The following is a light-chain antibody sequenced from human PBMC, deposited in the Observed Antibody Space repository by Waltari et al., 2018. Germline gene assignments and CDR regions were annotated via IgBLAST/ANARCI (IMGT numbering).Light chain of an antibody. J-gene: IGKJ4*01. CDR3: QQYYSTPRF. CDR1: QSVLYSSNNKNY. V-gene: IGKV4-1*01. CDR2: WAS. Sequence: DIVMTQSPDSLALSLGERATINCKCSQSVLYSSNNKNYLAWYQQKPGQPPKLLIYWASSRQSGVPDRFSGSGSGTDFTLTISSLQAEDVAVYYCQQYYSTPRFFGGGTKVEIK.